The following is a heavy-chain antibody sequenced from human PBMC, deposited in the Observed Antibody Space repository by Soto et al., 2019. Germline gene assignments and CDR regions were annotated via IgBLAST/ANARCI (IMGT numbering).Heavy chain of an antibody. Sequence: GGSLRLSCAASGFTFSSYAMSWVRQAPGKGLEWVSAISGSGGSTYYADSVKGRFTISRDNSKNTLYLQMNSLRAEDTAVYYCAKDLRYFDWRNGYFDYWGQGTLVTVSS. CDR2: ISGSGGST. V-gene: IGHV3-23*01. CDR1: GFTFSSYA. D-gene: IGHD3-9*01. CDR3: AKDLRYFDWRNGYFDY. J-gene: IGHJ4*02.